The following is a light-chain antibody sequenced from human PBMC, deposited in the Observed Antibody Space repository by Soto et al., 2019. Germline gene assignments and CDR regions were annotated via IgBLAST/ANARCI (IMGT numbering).Light chain of an antibody. CDR3: QQYGSSPRT. CDR2: GAS. J-gene: IGKJ1*01. V-gene: IGKV3-20*01. CDR1: QSVSRSY. Sequence: EIVLTQSPGTLSLSPGERATLSCRASQSVSRSYLAWYQQKPGQAPRLLIYGASSRATGIPDRFSGSGSGTDFSLTISSLEPGDLAVYYCQQYGSSPRTFGQGTKVDI.